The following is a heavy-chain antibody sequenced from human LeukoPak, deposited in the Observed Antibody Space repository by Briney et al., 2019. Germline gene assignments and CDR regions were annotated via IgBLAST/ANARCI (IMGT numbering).Heavy chain of an antibody. CDR2: IRSKIYGGTP. V-gene: IGHV3-49*04. J-gene: IGHJ4*02. CDR1: GFTFGDYA. Sequence: PGRSLRLSCTASGFTFGDYAMTWVRQAPGKGLEWVGFIRSKIYGGTPAYSASGKGRFTISRDESKRVTYLQMNSLKTEDTAVYYCTRDQTPYYWGQGTLVTVSS. CDR3: TRDQTPYY.